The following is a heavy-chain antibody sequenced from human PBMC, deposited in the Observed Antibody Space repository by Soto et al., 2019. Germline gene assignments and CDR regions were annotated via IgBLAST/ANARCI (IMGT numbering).Heavy chain of an antibody. D-gene: IGHD4-17*01. J-gene: IGHJ4*02. CDR2: IDTSGGST. CDR1: GFTFSSYA. CDR3: AKRQTTVVQYYFDY. V-gene: IGHV3-23*05. Sequence: VQLLESGGGLVQPGGSLRLSCAASGFTFSSYAMSWVRQAPDKGLEWVSSIDTSGGSTYYAGSVRGRFTISRDNSENTLYLQMNSLRAEDTAVYYCAKRQTTVVQYYFDYWGQGTLVTVSS.